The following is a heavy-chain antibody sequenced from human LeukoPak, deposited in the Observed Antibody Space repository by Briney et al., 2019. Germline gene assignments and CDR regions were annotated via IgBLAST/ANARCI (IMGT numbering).Heavy chain of an antibody. V-gene: IGHV3-11*01. CDR1: GFTFSDYY. D-gene: IGHD7-27*01. Sequence: AGGSLRLSCAASGFTFSDYYMSWIRQVPGKGLEWVSCITSSGDTIYYAGSVKGRFTISRDIPENSVYLQMNSLRAEDTAVYYCAREGGNWGEGYFDYWGQGTLVTVSS. CDR2: ITSSGDTI. J-gene: IGHJ4*02. CDR3: AREGGNWGEGYFDY.